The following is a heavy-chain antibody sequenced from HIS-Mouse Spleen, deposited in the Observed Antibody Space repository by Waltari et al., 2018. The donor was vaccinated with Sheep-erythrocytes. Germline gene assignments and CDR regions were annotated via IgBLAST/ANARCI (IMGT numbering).Heavy chain of an antibody. CDR1: GGSFSGYY. Sequence: QVQLQQWGAGLLKPSENLSLTCAVYGGSFSGYYWSWIRQPPGKGLEWIGEINHSGSTNYNPSLKSRVTISVDTSKNQFSLKLSSVTAADTAVYYCALSVDLAGAFDIWGQGTMVTVSS. CDR3: ALSVDLAGAFDI. D-gene: IGHD6-19*01. J-gene: IGHJ3*02. V-gene: IGHV4-34*01. CDR2: INHSGST.